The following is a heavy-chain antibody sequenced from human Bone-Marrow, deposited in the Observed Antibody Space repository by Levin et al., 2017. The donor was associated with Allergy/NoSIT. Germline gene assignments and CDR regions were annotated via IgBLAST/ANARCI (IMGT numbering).Heavy chain of an antibody. CDR2: IYSGGNT. D-gene: IGHD3-3*01. Sequence: GESLKISCAASGFTVSNNYVSWVRQAPGKGLEWVSHIYSGGNTFYADSVKGRFTISRDSSKNTLFLQMNSLRAEDTAVYYCAKRPSWRGNYYFDYWGRGTLVTVSS. J-gene: IGHJ4*02. CDR3: AKRPSWRGNYYFDY. V-gene: IGHV3-66*04. CDR1: GFTVSNNY.